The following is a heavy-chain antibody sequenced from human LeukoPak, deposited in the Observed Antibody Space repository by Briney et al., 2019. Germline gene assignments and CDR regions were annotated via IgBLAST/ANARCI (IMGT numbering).Heavy chain of an antibody. Sequence: SETLSLTCAVYGGSFSGYYWSWIRQPPGKRLEWIGEINHSGSTNYNPSLKSRVTISVDTSKNQFSLKLSSVTAADTAVYYCARRPAAARWKGIDYWGQGTLVTVSS. CDR2: INHSGST. D-gene: IGHD2-2*01. J-gene: IGHJ4*02. CDR3: ARRPAAARWKGIDY. CDR1: GGSFSGYY. V-gene: IGHV4-34*01.